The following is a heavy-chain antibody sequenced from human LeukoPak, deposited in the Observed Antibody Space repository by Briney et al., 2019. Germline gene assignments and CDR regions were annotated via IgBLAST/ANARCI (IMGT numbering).Heavy chain of an antibody. V-gene: IGHV4-59*08. Sequence: SETLSLTCSVSGGSISNNYWTWIRQPPGKGLEWIGYIYNSGSTNYNPSLKSRVTMSVDTSKNQFSLRLSSVTAAYAAGYYCASVRGDYGDYGWSFDSWRQGTMVTVSS. CDR3: ASVRGDYGDYGWSFDS. CDR1: GGSISNNY. D-gene: IGHD4-17*01. J-gene: IGHJ3*02. CDR2: IYNSGST.